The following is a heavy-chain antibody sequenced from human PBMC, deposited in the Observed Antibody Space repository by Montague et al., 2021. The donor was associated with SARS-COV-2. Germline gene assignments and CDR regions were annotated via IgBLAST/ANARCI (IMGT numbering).Heavy chain of an antibody. CDR2: ISSSGSTI. D-gene: IGHD5-24*01. Sequence: SLRLSCAASGFTLSSYEMNWVRQAPGNGLEWVSYISSSGSTIYYADSVNRRFTISRENANNSLYLQMNSLRAEDTAVYYCASEMATIDYYYYGMDVWGQGTTVTVSS. J-gene: IGHJ6*02. V-gene: IGHV3-48*03. CDR3: ASEMATIDYYYYGMDV. CDR1: GFTLSSYE.